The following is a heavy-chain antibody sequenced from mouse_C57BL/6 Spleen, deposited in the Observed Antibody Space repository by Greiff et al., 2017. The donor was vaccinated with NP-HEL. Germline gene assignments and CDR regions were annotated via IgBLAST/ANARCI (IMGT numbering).Heavy chain of an antibody. CDR1: GYSITSGYY. Sequence: EVKVEESGPGLVKPSQSLSLTCSVTGYSITSGYYWNWIRQFPGNKLEWMGYISYDGSNNYNPSLKNRISITRDTSKNQFFLKLNSVTTEDTATYYCARGGQLGQDYWGQGTTLTVSS. CDR2: ISYDGSN. CDR3: ARGGQLGQDY. D-gene: IGHD4-1*02. J-gene: IGHJ2*01. V-gene: IGHV3-6*01.